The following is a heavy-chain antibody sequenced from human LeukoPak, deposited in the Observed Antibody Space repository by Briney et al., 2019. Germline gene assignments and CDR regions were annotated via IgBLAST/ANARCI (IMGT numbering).Heavy chain of an antibody. Sequence: ASVKVSCKSSGYTFTSYYMYWVRQAPGQGLEWMGIINPSGGSTSYAQKFQGRVTMTRDTSTSTVYMELSSLRSEDTAVHYCARDSGMVRGTVDYWGQGTLVTVSS. J-gene: IGHJ4*02. V-gene: IGHV1-46*01. CDR1: GYTFTSYY. CDR3: ARDSGMVRGTVDY. D-gene: IGHD3-10*01. CDR2: INPSGGST.